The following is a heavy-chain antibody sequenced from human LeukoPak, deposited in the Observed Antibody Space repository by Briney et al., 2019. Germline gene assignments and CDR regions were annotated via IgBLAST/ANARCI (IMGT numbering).Heavy chain of an antibody. CDR2: IYYSGST. CDR3: ARLGKLGIQLWLPLDY. J-gene: IGHJ4*02. Sequence: PSETLSLTCTVSGGSISSYYWSWIRQPPGKGLEWIGYIYYSGSTNYNPSLKSRVTISVDTSKNQFSLKLSSVTAADTAVYYCARLGKLGIQLWLPLDYWGQGTLVTVSS. D-gene: IGHD5-18*01. V-gene: IGHV4-59*01. CDR1: GGSISSYY.